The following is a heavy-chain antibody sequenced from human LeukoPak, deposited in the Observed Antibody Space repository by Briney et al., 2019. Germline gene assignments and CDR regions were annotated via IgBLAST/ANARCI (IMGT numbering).Heavy chain of an antibody. CDR1: GYTFTTYD. J-gene: IGHJ5*02. CDR2: MNPNSGNT. CDR3: ARGRGSGHKENWFDP. V-gene: IGHV1-8*01. D-gene: IGHD6-19*01. Sequence: EASVKVSCKASGYTFTTYDINWVRQATGQGLEWMGWMNPNSGNTGYTQKFQGRVTMTRNTSISTAYMELSSLRSEDTAVYYCARGRGSGHKENWFDPWGQGTMVTVCS.